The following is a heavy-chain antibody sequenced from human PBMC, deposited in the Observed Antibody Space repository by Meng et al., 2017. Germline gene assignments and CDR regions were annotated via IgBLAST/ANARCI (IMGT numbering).Heavy chain of an antibody. CDR1: GFTFSSYS. J-gene: IGHJ4*02. V-gene: IGHV3-30*03. CDR2: ISYDGSNK. Sequence: GESLKISCAASGFTFSSYSMNWVRQAPGKGLEWVAVISYDGSNKYYADSVKGRFTISRDNSKNTLYLQMNSLRAEDTAVYYCARDGYYYGSGSLDYWGQGTLVTVSS. D-gene: IGHD3-10*01. CDR3: ARDGYYYGSGSLDY.